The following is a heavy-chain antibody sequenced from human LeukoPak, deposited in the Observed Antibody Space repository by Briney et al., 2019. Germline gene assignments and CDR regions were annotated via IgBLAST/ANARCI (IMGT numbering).Heavy chain of an antibody. Sequence: SETLSLTCAVYGGSFSGYYWSWIRQPPGKGLEWIGEFNHSGSTNYNPSLKSRVTISVDTPKNQFSLKLSSVTAADTAVYYCARADYVWGSYRTRYYFDYWGQGTLVTVSS. V-gene: IGHV4-34*01. J-gene: IGHJ4*02. CDR1: GGSFSGYY. CDR2: FNHSGST. D-gene: IGHD3-16*02. CDR3: ARADYVWGSYRTRYYFDY.